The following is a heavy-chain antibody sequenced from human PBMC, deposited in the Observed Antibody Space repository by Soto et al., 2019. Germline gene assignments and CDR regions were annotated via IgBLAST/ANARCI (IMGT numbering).Heavy chain of an antibody. Sequence: SETLSLTCTVSGGSISSGDYYWSWIRQPPGKGLEWIGYIYYSGSTYYNPSLKSRVTISVDTSKNQFSLKLSSVTAADTAVYYCARGGDSMDYDILTGYYGYYYYGMDVWGQGTTVT. D-gene: IGHD3-9*01. CDR1: GGSISSGDYY. J-gene: IGHJ6*02. V-gene: IGHV4-30-4*02. CDR2: IYYSGST. CDR3: ARGGDSMDYDILTGYYGYYYYGMDV.